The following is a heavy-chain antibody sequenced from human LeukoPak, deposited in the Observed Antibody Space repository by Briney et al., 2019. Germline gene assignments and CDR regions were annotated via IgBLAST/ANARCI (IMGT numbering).Heavy chain of an antibody. J-gene: IGHJ4*02. Sequence: ASVKVSCKASGYTFTSYVISWVRQAPGQGLEWMGWISAYNGNTNYAQKLQGRVTMTTDTSTSTAYIELRSLRSDDTAVYYCAREYSGYDWGHFDYWGQGTLVTVSS. V-gene: IGHV1-18*01. CDR1: GYTFTSYV. CDR2: ISAYNGNT. D-gene: IGHD5-12*01. CDR3: AREYSGYDWGHFDY.